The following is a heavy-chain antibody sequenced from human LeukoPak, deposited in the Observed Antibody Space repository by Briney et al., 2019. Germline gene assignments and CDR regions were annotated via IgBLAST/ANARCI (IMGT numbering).Heavy chain of an antibody. J-gene: IGHJ4*02. Sequence: GGSLRLSCAASGFTFTTYAMSWVRQAPGKGLEWVSTISGSGGGTYYADSVKGRFTISRDSSKNTLYLQMNSLRGEDTAVYYCAQLYSLDYWGQGTLVTVSS. CDR2: ISGSGGGT. D-gene: IGHD2-15*01. CDR3: AQLYSLDY. CDR1: GFTFTTYA. V-gene: IGHV3-23*01.